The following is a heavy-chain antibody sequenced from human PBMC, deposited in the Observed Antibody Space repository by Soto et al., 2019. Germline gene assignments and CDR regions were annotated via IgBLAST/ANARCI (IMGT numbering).Heavy chain of an antibody. CDR1: GFTFNTYG. J-gene: IGHJ4*02. CDR3: AKSPNFYCSSPNCYTYYFDY. D-gene: IGHD2-2*02. CDR2: ISYDGSDK. V-gene: IGHV3-30*18. Sequence: QDHLVESGGGVVQPGTSLRLSCAASGFTFNTYGMHWVRQAPGKGLEWVAVISYDGSDKFYADSVKGRFTISRDNSKNALYLQMSSLRPEDTAIYYCAKSPNFYCSSPNCYTYYFDYWGQGTLVTVSS.